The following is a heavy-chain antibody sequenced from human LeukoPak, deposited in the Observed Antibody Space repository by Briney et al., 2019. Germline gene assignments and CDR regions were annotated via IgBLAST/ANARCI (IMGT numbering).Heavy chain of an antibody. CDR1: GYTFTGYY. D-gene: IGHD3-22*01. CDR2: INPNSGGT. Sequence: ASVKVSCKASGYTFTGYYMHWVRQAPGQGIEWMGRINPNSGGTNYAQKFQGRVTMTRDTSISTAYMELSRLRSDDTAVYYCAREGYYYDSSGYYWGQGTLVTVSS. J-gene: IGHJ4*02. CDR3: AREGYYYDSSGYY. V-gene: IGHV1-2*06.